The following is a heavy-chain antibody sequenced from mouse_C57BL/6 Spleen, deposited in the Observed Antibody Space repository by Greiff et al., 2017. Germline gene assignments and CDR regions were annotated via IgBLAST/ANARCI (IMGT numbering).Heavy chain of an antibody. J-gene: IGHJ2*01. CDR2: IYPGSGST. V-gene: IGHV1-55*01. Sequence: QVQLQQSGAELVKPGASVKMSCKASGYTFTSSWITWVKQRPGQGLEWIGDIYPGSGSTNYNEKFKSKATLTVDTSSSTAYMQLSSLTSEDSAVYYCARSGYYFDYWGQGTTLTVSS. CDR3: ARSGYYFDY. CDR1: GYTFTSSW.